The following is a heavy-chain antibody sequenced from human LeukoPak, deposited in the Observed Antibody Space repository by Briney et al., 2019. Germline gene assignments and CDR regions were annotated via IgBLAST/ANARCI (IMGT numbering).Heavy chain of an antibody. Sequence: SETLSLTCTVSGGSISSYYWSWIRQPPGKGLEWIGYIYYSGSTNYNPSLKSRVTISVDTSKNQFSLKLSSVTAADTAVYYCARPIGGGWYVDGLNWFDPWGQGTLVTVSS. CDR2: IYYSGST. D-gene: IGHD6-19*01. CDR3: ARPIGGGWYVDGLNWFDP. V-gene: IGHV4-59*08. CDR1: GGSISSYY. J-gene: IGHJ5*02.